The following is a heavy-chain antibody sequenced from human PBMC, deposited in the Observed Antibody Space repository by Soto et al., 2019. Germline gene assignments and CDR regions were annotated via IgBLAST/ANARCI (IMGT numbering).Heavy chain of an antibody. V-gene: IGHV4-59*01. CDR1: GGSISSYY. D-gene: IGHD2-15*01. CDR2: IYYSGST. Sequence: QVQLQESGPGLVKPSETLSLTCTVSGGSISSYYWSWIRQPPGKGLEWIGYIYYSGSTNYNPSLKSRVTISVDTSKNQFSLKLSSVTAADTAVYYCARHFPPKNIVVVVAATPGNDAFDIWGQGTMVTVSS. J-gene: IGHJ3*02. CDR3: ARHFPPKNIVVVVAATPGNDAFDI.